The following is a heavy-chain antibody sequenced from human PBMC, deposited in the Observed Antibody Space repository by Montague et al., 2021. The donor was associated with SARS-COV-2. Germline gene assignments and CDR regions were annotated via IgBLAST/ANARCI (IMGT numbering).Heavy chain of an antibody. D-gene: IGHD2-8*01. CDR3: ATITLGYCTNGVCQPPDY. V-gene: IGHV4-39*01. J-gene: IGHJ4*02. CDR2: IYYSGST. Sequence: SETLSLTCTVSSGSISSSSYYWGWIRQPPGKGLEWIGSIYYSGSTYYNPSLKIRVTISVDTSKNQFSLKLSSVTAADTAVYYCATITLGYCTNGVCQPPDYWGQGTLVTVSS. CDR1: SGSISSSSYY.